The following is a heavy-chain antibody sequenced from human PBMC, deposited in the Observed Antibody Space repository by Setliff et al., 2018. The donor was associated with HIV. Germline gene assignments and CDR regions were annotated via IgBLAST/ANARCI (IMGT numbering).Heavy chain of an antibody. Sequence: SETLSLTCTVAGGSTSSSSYYWGWIRQPPGMGLEWIASIYHNGNTYYNPSLKSRVTMSVDTSKNQFSLKLKSVTAADTAVYYCARVPSCADTWCYMYYYYYYGMDVWGQGTTVTVS. CDR3: ARVPSCADTWCYMYYYYYYGMDV. CDR2: IYHNGNT. D-gene: IGHD2-8*01. J-gene: IGHJ6*02. CDR1: GGSTSSSSYY. V-gene: IGHV4-39*07.